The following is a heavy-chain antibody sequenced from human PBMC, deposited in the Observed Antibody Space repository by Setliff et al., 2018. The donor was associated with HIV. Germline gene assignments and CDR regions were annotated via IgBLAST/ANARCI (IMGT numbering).Heavy chain of an antibody. D-gene: IGHD3-9*01. V-gene: IGHV1-18*01. CDR2: ISAYNGNT. CDR3: ARARLQGIVTAVGPRDNCLDP. J-gene: IGHJ5*02. CDR1: GYSFINYG. Sequence: ASVKVSCKASGYSFINYGISWVRQAPGQGLEWMGWISAYNGNTNYAPRLLGRVTMTTDTSTSTAYMELRSLSSDDTAVYFCARARLQGIVTAVGPRDNCLDPWGQGTRVTVSS.